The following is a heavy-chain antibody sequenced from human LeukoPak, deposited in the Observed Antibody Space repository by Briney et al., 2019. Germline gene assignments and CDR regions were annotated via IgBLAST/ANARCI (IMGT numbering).Heavy chain of an antibody. CDR3: TREGMGTTFSAWFDP. CDR1: GFPFSSYG. V-gene: IGHV3-30*03. J-gene: IGHJ5*02. Sequence: GGSLRLSCATSGFPFSSYGMHWVSQAPGKGLEWVAVISSDGSIDYYADSVRGRFTVSRDNSKNTMYLQVNSLRAEDTAVYFCTREGMGTTFSAWFDPWGQGTLVTVSS. D-gene: IGHD1-7*01. CDR2: ISSDGSID.